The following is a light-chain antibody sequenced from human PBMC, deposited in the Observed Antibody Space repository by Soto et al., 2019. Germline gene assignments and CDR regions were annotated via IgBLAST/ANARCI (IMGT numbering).Light chain of an antibody. CDR2: EVS. Sequence: QSALTQPPSVSGSPGQSVTISCTGTSSDVGNFNRVSWYQQPPGTAPKIMIYEVSNRPSGVPDRSSGSKSGNTASLTISGLQAEDEADYYCSSFTSSTTLVFGGGTKLTVL. CDR1: SSDVGNFNR. J-gene: IGLJ2*01. V-gene: IGLV2-18*02. CDR3: SSFTSSTTLV.